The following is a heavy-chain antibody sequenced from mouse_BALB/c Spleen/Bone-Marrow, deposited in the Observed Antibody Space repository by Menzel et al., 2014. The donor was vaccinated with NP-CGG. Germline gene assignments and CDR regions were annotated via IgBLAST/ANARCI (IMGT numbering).Heavy chain of an antibody. CDR3: ARDENYDIYWYFDV. D-gene: IGHD1-1*01. J-gene: IGHJ1*01. CDR2: IRNKANGYTA. V-gene: IGHV7-3*02. CDR1: GFTFTDYY. Sequence: EVQGVESGGGLVQPGGSLRLSCATSGFTFTDYYMSWVRQTPGEALEWLGFIRNKANGYTADYSVSVKGRFTISRDNSQNILYLQMNTLRAEDSATYYCARDENYDIYWYFDVWGAGTTVTVSS.